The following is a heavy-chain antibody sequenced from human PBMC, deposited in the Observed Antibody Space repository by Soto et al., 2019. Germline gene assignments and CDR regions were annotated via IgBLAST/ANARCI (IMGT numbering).Heavy chain of an antibody. J-gene: IGHJ5*02. CDR1: GFTFSGSA. V-gene: IGHV3-73*01. CDR3: TVALAGTTARGYNWFDP. D-gene: IGHD1-1*01. CDR2: IRSKANSYAT. Sequence: HPGGSLRLSCAASGFTFSGSAMHWVRQASGKGLEWVGRIRSKANSYATAYAASVKGRFTISRDDSKNTAYLQMNSLKTEDTAVYYCTVALAGTTARGYNWFDPWGQGTLVTVSS.